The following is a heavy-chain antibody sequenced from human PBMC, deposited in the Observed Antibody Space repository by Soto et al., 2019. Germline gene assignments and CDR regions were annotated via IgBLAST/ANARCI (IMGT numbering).Heavy chain of an antibody. CDR1: GFTFSSYA. Sequence: EVQLLESGGGLVQPGGSLRLSCAASGFTFSSYAMSWVRQAPGKGLEWVSAISGSGGSTYYADSVKGRFNISRDNSKNTLYLQMNSLRAEDTAVYYCAKDRGYDFWSGYAFDYWGQGTLVTVSS. V-gene: IGHV3-23*01. CDR3: AKDRGYDFWSGYAFDY. D-gene: IGHD3-3*01. CDR2: ISGSGGST. J-gene: IGHJ4*02.